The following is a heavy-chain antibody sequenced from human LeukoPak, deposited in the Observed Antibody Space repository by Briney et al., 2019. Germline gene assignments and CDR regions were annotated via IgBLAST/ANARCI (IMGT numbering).Heavy chain of an antibody. V-gene: IGHV1-2*02. CDR2: INPNSGGT. CDR1: GYTFTGYY. J-gene: IGHJ5*02. Sequence: ASVKVSCKASGYTFTGYYMHWVRQASGQGLEWMGWINPNSGGTNYVQKFQGRVTMTRDTSISTAYMELSRLRSDDTAVYYCARGYYYDSSGYYYPNWFDPWGQGTLVTVSS. D-gene: IGHD3-22*01. CDR3: ARGYYYDSSGYYYPNWFDP.